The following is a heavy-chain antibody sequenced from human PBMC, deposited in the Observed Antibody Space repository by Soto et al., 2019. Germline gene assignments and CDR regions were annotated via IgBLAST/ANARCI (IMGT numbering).Heavy chain of an antibody. V-gene: IGHV3-23*01. J-gene: IGHJ4*02. D-gene: IGHD2-2*01. Sequence: EVQLLESGGGLVQPGASLRLSCAASGFTFSSYAMSWVRQAPGKGLEWVSAITGSGGSSYHADSAKGRFTISRDNSKNTLYLQMNSLRVEDTAVYYCAKASLGYCSSTTCYPLNYWGQGTLVTVSS. CDR2: ITGSGGSS. CDR3: AKASLGYCSSTTCYPLNY. CDR1: GFTFSSYA.